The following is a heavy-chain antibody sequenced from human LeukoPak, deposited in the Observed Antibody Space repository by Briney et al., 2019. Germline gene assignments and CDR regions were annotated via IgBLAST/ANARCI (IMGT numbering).Heavy chain of an antibody. V-gene: IGHV4-38-2*02. D-gene: IGHD6-19*01. Sequence: PSETLSLTCTVSGYSISSAYYWGWIRQPPGKGLEWIGTIHYSGSTSYNPSLKSRITISLDTSKNQFSLKLSSVTAADTAVYYCVRGRYSSGWFKDKNWFDPWGQGIPVTVSS. J-gene: IGHJ5*02. CDR1: GYSISSAYY. CDR2: IHYSGST. CDR3: VRGRYSSGWFKDKNWFDP.